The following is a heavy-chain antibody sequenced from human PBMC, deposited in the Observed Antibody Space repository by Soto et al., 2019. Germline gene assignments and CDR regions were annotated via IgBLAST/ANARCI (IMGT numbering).Heavy chain of an antibody. D-gene: IGHD2-15*01. J-gene: IGHJ4*02. CDR2: VKGDGSEE. V-gene: IGHV3-7*03. CDR1: GFTFSGSW. Sequence: EVQLVESGGGLVQPGESLRLSCASSGFTFSGSWMTWVRQAPGKGLEWVASVKGDGSEENYADAVKGRFTISRDNAKNAVSLQMNSLRGEDTAGYYCARGRVASSDWGQGTLVTVSS. CDR3: ARGRVASSD.